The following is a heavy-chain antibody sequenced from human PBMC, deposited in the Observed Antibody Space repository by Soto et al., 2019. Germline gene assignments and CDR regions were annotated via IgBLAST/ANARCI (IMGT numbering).Heavy chain of an antibody. CDR1: GFTFSSCS. J-gene: IGHJ4*02. D-gene: IGHD2-21*02. V-gene: IGHV3-48*01. Sequence: GGSLRLSCASSGFTFSSCSMNWVRQAPGKGLEWVSFISGSGDTKYYADSVKGRFTISRDNSKNTMYLQMNNLRAEDTAVYYCAKGSVVVAAKFDSWGQGTLVTVSS. CDR3: AKGSVVVAAKFDS. CDR2: ISGSGDTK.